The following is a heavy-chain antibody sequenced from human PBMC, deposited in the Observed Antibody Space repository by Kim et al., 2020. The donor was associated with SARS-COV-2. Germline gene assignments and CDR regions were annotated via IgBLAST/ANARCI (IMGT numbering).Heavy chain of an antibody. CDR3: ARRGYSYGLNWYFDL. J-gene: IGHJ2*01. CDR1: GYSFTSYW. Sequence: GESLKISCKGSGYSFTSYWIGWVRQMPGKGLEWMGIIYPGDSDTRYSPSFQGQVTISADKSISTAYLQWSSLKASDTAMYYCARRGYSYGLNWYFDLWGRGTLVTVSS. V-gene: IGHV5-51*01. D-gene: IGHD5-18*01. CDR2: IYPGDSDT.